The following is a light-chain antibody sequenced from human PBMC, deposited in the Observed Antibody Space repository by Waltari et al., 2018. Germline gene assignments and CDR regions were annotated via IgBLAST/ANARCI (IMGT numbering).Light chain of an antibody. CDR2: GVS. V-gene: IGKV3-15*01. CDR3: HQYNNWWT. Sequence: EIVMTQSPATLSVSPGERATLSCRASQSVSSNLAWYQQKPGQAPRLLIYGVSTRATGIPARFSGSGSGTEFILTINSLQSEDFAVYYCHQYNNWWTFGQGTKVEIK. J-gene: IGKJ1*01. CDR1: QSVSSN.